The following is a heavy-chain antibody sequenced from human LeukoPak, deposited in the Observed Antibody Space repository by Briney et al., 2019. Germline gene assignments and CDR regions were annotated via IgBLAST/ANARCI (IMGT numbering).Heavy chain of an antibody. J-gene: IGHJ4*02. CDR3: ASWSIAPRPGY. CDR1: GGSLSSSSYY. Sequence: SETLSLTCTVSGGSLSSSSYYWGWLRQPPGTGLEWLGSIYYSGSTYYNPSLKSRVTISVDTSKNQFSLKLSSVTAADTAVYYCASWSIAPRPGYWGQGTLVTVSS. D-gene: IGHD6-6*01. V-gene: IGHV4-39*01. CDR2: IYYSGST.